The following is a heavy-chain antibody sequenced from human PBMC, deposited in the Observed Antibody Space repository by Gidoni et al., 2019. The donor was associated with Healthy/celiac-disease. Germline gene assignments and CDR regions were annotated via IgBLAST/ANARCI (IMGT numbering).Heavy chain of an antibody. D-gene: IGHD3-16*01. V-gene: IGHV4-39*01. Sequence: QLQLQESGPGLVKPSEPLSLICSVSRDSISRSNYYWAWVRQPPGKGLEWIGSIYYSGSTYYNPSLKSRVTMSIDTSNNEFSLRLMSVTAADTAVYYCARLFGGSNFDYWGQGTLVTVSS. CDR3: ARLFGGSNFDY. CDR2: IYYSGST. CDR1: RDSISRSNYY. J-gene: IGHJ4*02.